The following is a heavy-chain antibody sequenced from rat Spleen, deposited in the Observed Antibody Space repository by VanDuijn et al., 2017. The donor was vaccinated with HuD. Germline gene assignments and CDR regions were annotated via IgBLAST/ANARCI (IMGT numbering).Heavy chain of an antibody. Sequence: EVQLVESGGGFAQPGRSLKLSCAASGFIFSDYAMAWVRQAPKTGLEWVTSISPSGATTNYRDSVKGRFTISRDNARGTLYLQMDSLRSEDTATYYCTRENYYSGEYWGQGVRVTVSS. CDR2: ISPSGATT. CDR1: GFIFSDYA. V-gene: IGHV5S23*01. J-gene: IGHJ2*01. CDR3: TRENYYSGEY. D-gene: IGHD1-1*01.